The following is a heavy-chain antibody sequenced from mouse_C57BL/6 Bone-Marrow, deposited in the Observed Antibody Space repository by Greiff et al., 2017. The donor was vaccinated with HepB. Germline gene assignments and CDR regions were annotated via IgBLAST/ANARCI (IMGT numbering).Heavy chain of an antibody. CDR2: INYDGSST. CDR3: AREIHYYGSTFDY. V-gene: IGHV5-16*01. CDR1: GFTFSDYY. D-gene: IGHD1-1*01. Sequence: EVKLVESEGGLVQPGSSMKLSCTASGFTFSDYYMAWVRQVPEKGLEWVANINYDGSSTYYLDSLKSRFIISRDNAKNILYLQMSSLKSEDTATYYCAREIHYYGSTFDYWGQGTTLTVSS. J-gene: IGHJ2*01.